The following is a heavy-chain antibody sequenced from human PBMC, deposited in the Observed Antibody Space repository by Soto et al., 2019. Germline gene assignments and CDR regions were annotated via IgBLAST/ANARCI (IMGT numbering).Heavy chain of an antibody. CDR1: GYTFTSYY. V-gene: IGHV1-46*01. Sequence: GASVKVSCKASGYTFTSYYMHWVRQAPGQGLEWMGIINPSGGSTSYAQKFQGRVTMTRDTSTSTVYMELSSLRSEDTAVYYCAAARGKYSSGYPYGMDVWGQGTKVTVSS. CDR3: AAARGKYSSGYPYGMDV. D-gene: IGHD6-19*01. CDR2: INPSGGST. J-gene: IGHJ6*02.